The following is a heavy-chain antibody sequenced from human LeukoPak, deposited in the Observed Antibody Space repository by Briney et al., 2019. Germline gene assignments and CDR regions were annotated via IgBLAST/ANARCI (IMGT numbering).Heavy chain of an antibody. CDR3: TTAVVVTGFDY. Sequence: GGSLRLSCATSGFSFTDYPMNWVRQAPGKGLEWVGRIKSKADGGTTGYAAPVKGRFTISRDDSKNTVYLQMNSLKTEDTAVYYCTTAVVVTGFDYWGQGTLVTVSS. D-gene: IGHD2-21*02. CDR2: IKSKADGGTT. CDR1: GFSFTDYP. J-gene: IGHJ4*02. V-gene: IGHV3-15*01.